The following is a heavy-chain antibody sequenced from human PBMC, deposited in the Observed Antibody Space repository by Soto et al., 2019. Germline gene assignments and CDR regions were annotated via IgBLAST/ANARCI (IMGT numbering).Heavy chain of an antibody. CDR2: IWHDGSKK. CDR3: ARDRGSDDPIDY. D-gene: IGHD2-21*01. V-gene: IGHV3-33*01. J-gene: IGHJ4*02. CDR1: GFTLSSYG. Sequence: QVQLVESGGGVVQPGRSLRLSCGASGFTLSSYGMHWVRQAPGKGLEWVAVIWHDGSKKYYADSVKGQFTISRDNSKNTLDLQMNNLRAEDTAVYYCARDRGSDDPIDYWGQGTLVTVSS.